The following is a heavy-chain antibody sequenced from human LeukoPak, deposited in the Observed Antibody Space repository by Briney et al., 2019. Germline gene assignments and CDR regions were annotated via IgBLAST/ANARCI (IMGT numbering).Heavy chain of an antibody. J-gene: IGHJ3*02. V-gene: IGHV3-15*01. CDR1: EFILSGYA. Sequence: GGSLRLSCAASEFILSGYAMSWVRQAPGKGLEWVGRIKSKTDGGTTDYAAPVKGRFTISRDDSKNTLYLQMNSLKTEDTAVYYCTTARYGSGSHSDAFDIWGQGTMVTVSS. CDR3: TTARYGSGSHSDAFDI. CDR2: IKSKTDGGTT. D-gene: IGHD3-10*01.